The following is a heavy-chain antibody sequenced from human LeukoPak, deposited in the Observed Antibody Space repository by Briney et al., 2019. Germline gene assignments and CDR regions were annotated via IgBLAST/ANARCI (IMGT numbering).Heavy chain of an antibody. D-gene: IGHD1-1*01. CDR3: AIWTSGNY. CDR2: MDPTGSQK. J-gene: IGHJ4*02. V-gene: IGHV3-7*01. Sequence: GGSLRLSCADSQFTFNGSWMNWVRQAPGKGLEWVANMDPTGSQKRYVDSVEGRFTISKDNPGASLYLDMHSLRAEDTAIYYCAIWTSGNYWGQGTLVTVSS. CDR1: QFTFNGSW.